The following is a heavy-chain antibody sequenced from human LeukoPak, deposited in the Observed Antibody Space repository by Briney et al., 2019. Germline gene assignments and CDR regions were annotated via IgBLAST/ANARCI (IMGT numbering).Heavy chain of an antibody. Sequence: ASVKVSCKASGYTFTSYGIGWVRQAPGQGLEWMGWISAYNGNTNYAQKLQGRVTMTTDTSTSTAYMELRSLRSDDTAVYYCARPVLGGYSQTFDYWGQGTLVTVSS. CDR2: ISAYNGNT. CDR3: ARPVLGGYSQTFDY. CDR1: GYTFTSYG. D-gene: IGHD5-18*01. V-gene: IGHV1-18*01. J-gene: IGHJ4*02.